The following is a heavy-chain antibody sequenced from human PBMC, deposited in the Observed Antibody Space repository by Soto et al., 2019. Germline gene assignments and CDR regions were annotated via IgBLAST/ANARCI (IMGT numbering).Heavy chain of an antibody. CDR1: GYTFTRYA. Sequence: QVQLVQSGPEVKKPGASVKVSCKASGYTFTRYAMHWVRQAPGQGLEWMGWINTGNGNSHYSQKCQGRVTFTRDTSATTAYMELTGLRPEDTARYFCARNVDYFDPWGQGTLVTVSS. CDR3: ARNVDYFDP. V-gene: IGHV1-3*04. CDR2: INTGNGNS. J-gene: IGHJ5*02. D-gene: IGHD4-17*01.